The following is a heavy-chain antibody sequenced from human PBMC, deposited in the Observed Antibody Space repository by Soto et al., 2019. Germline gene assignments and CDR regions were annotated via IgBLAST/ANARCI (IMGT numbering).Heavy chain of an antibody. CDR3: AREGASGSHIGY. CDR2: IIPIFGTA. Sequence: QVQLVQSGAEVKKPGSSVKVSCKASGGTFSSYAISWVRQAPGQGLEWMGGIIPIFGTANYAQKFQGRLTTTADESTSTAYMELSSLRSEYTAVYYCAREGASGSHIGYWGQGTLVTVSS. J-gene: IGHJ4*02. V-gene: IGHV1-69*01. CDR1: GGTFSSYA. D-gene: IGHD3-22*01.